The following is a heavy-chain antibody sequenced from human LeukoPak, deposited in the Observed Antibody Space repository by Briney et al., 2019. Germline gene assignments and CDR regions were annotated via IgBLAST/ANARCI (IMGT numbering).Heavy chain of an antibody. J-gene: IGHJ3*02. D-gene: IGHD3-16*01. CDR2: IKQDGREE. Sequence: GGSLRLSCVASRFTFSIYWMSWVRQAPGKGLEWVANIKQDGREEYYVDSVKGRFSISRDNAKNSLYLQMDSLRAEDTAVYYCARERMGPRGTIDIWGQGTMVTVSS. V-gene: IGHV3-7*01. CDR1: RFTFSIYW. CDR3: ARERMGPRGTIDI.